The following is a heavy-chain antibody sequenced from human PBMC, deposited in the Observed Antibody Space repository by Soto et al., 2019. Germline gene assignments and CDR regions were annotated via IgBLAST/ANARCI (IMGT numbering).Heavy chain of an antibody. CDR2: IYPGDSDT. J-gene: IGHJ4*02. CDR3: ARQVDDLVPLFDY. V-gene: IGHV5-51*01. Sequence: AGELKKISYRGAGDSCTSYGIGWVRQMPGKGLEWMGIIYPGDSDTRYSPSFQGQVTISADKSISTAYLQWSSLKASDTAMYYCARQVDDLVPLFDYWGQGTLVTVSS. CDR1: GDSCTSYG. D-gene: IGHD2-2*01.